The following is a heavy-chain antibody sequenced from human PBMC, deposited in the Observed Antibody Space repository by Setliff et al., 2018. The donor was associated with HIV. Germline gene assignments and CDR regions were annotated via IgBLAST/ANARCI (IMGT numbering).Heavy chain of an antibody. V-gene: IGHV4-61*01. D-gene: IGHD3-10*01. J-gene: IGHJ5*02. CDR1: GGSINSDSYY. CDR2: ISYTGST. Sequence: PSETLSLTCTVFGGSINSDSYYWSWIRQPPGKGLELIGYISYTGSTNYNPSLKSRVTISVDRSKNQFSLKLNSMTAADTAFYYCARGNIPYISIIRGSAWLDPWGQGALVTVSS. CDR3: ARGNIPYISIIRGSAWLDP.